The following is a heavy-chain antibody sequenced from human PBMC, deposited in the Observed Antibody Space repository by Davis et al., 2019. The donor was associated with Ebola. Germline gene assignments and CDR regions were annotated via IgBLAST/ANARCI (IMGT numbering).Heavy chain of an antibody. CDR2: ISTYNDNT. Sequence: AASVKVSCKASGYTFTTYGISWVRQAPGQGLEWMGLISTYNDNTNYAQKLQGRVTMTTDTSTSTAYMELRSLRSDDTAVHYCARDRYCSGGSCYSSYYYGMDVWGQGTTVTVSS. V-gene: IGHV1-18*01. D-gene: IGHD2-15*01. CDR1: GYTFTTYG. CDR3: ARDRYCSGGSCYSSYYYGMDV. J-gene: IGHJ6*02.